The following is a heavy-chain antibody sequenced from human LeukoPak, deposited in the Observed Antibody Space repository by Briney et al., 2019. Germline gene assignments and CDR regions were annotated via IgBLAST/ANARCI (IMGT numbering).Heavy chain of an antibody. CDR2: ISGSGGST. J-gene: IGHJ4*02. CDR1: GFTFSTYT. D-gene: IGHD3-10*01. Sequence: PGGSLRLSCAASGFTFSTYTMNWVRQAPGKGLEWVSAISGSGGSTYYADSVKGRFTISRDNSKNTLYLQMNSLRAEDTAVYYCARGPDYYGSGSYYNPLFDYWGQGTLVTVSS. CDR3: ARGPDYYGSGSYYNPLFDY. V-gene: IGHV3-23*01.